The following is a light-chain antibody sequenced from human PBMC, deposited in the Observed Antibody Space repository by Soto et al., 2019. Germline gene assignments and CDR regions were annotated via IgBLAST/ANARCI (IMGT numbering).Light chain of an antibody. CDR3: QQDNTYWT. CDR1: QSISGW. J-gene: IGKJ1*01. V-gene: IGKV1-5*01. CDR2: DAS. Sequence: DIQMTQSPSTLSASVGDRVTITCRASQSISGWLAWYQQKPGKAPKLLIYDASNLESGVPSRFSSSGSGTEFTLTISSLQPDDFATYYCQQDNTYWTFGQGTKVEI.